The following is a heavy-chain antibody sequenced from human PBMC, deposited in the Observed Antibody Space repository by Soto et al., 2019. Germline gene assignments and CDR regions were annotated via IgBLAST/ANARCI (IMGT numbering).Heavy chain of an antibody. CDR3: SRLSRGAPGGSC. CDR2: INQDGSEK. CDR1: GFSFSSYW. J-gene: IGHJ4*02. V-gene: IGHV3-7*03. D-gene: IGHD2-15*01. Sequence: PGGSLRLSCPASGFSFSSYWMIGAGQVPGKGLEWLAKINQDGSEKNYVDSVRGRFTISRDNAKSSVYLQLGSLRAEDTAVYFCSRLSRGAPGGSCWGQGTMVTVSS.